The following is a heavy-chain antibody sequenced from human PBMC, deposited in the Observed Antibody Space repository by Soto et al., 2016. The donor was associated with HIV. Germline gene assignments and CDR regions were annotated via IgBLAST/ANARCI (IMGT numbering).Heavy chain of an antibody. J-gene: IGHJ5*02. CDR2: INPNSGGT. D-gene: IGHD6-19*01. Sequence: QVQLVQSGAEVKKPGASVKVSCKASGYTFTGYYMHWVRQAPGQGLEWMGWINPNSGGTNYAQKFQGRVTMTRDTSISTAYMELSRLRSDDTAVYYCARRPVAGHGGNWFDPWGQGTLVTVSS. V-gene: IGHV1-2*02. CDR1: GYTFTGYY. CDR3: ARRPVAGHGGNWFDP.